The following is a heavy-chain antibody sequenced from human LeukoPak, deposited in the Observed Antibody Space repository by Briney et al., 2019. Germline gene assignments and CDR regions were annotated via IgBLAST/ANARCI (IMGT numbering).Heavy chain of an antibody. D-gene: IGHD4-17*01. CDR2: ISSSSSTI. CDR1: GFTFSSYS. CDR3: ATPANDYGDRNWYFDL. Sequence: GGSLRLSCAASGFTFSSYSMNWVRQAPGKGLEWVSYISSSSSTIYYADSVKGRFTISRDNAENSLYLQMNSLKAEDTAVYYCATPANDYGDRNWYFDLWGRGTLVTVSS. J-gene: IGHJ2*01. V-gene: IGHV3-48*04.